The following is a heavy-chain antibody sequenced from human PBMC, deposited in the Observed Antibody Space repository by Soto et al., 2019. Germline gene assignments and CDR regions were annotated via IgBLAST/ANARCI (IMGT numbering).Heavy chain of an antibody. CDR3: ARDGAAGTREDY. J-gene: IGHJ4*02. V-gene: IGHV1-69*12. CDR1: GGTFSSYA. CDR2: IIPIFGTA. Sequence: QVQLVQSGAEVKKPGSSVKVSCKASGGTFSSYAISWVRQAPGQGLEWMGGIIPIFGTANYAQKFQGRVMIXAXVSTSTAYMELSSLRSEDTAVYYCARDGAAGTREDYWGQGTLVTVSS. D-gene: IGHD6-13*01.